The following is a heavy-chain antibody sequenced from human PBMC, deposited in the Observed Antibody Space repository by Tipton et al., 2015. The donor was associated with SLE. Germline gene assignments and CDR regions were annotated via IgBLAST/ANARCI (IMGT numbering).Heavy chain of an antibody. CDR2: INHSGST. CDR1: GGSFSGYY. J-gene: IGHJ4*02. CDR3: ARHRIAAPLFDY. V-gene: IGHV4-34*01. Sequence: TLSLTCAVYGGSFSGYYWSWIRQPPGKGLEWIGEINHSGSTNCNPSLKSRVTISLDTSKNQFSLKLSSVTAADTAVYYCARHRIAAPLFDYWGQGTLVTVSS. D-gene: IGHD6-6*01.